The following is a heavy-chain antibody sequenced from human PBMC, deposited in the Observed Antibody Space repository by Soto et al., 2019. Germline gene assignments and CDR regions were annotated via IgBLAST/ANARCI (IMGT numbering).Heavy chain of an antibody. CDR3: ERDASIGGSDYYYYYGMDV. J-gene: IGHJ6*02. D-gene: IGHD2-15*01. CDR2: IYYSGST. Sequence: SETLSLTCTVSGGSVSSGSYYWSWIRQPPGKGLEWIGYIYYSGSTNYNPSLKSRVTISVDTSKNQFSLKLSSVTAADTAVYYCERDASIGGSDYYYYYGMDVWGQGTTVTVSS. V-gene: IGHV4-61*01. CDR1: GGSVSSGSYY.